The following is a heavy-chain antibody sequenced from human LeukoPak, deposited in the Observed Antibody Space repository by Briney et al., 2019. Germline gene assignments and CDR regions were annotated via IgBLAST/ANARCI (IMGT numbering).Heavy chain of an antibody. V-gene: IGHV4-59*01. CDR3: ARDRAAAGTFDY. CDR2: IYYSGST. J-gene: IGHJ4*02. D-gene: IGHD6-13*01. CDR1: GGSISSYY. Sequence: KPSETLSLTCTVSGGSISSYYWSWIRQPPGKGLEWIGYIYYSGSTNYNPSLKSRVTISGDTSKNQFSLKLSSVTAADTAVYYCARDRAAAGTFDYWGQGTLVTVSS.